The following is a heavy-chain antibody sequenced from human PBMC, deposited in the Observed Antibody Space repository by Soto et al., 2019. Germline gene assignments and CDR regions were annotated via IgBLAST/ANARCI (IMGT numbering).Heavy chain of an antibody. Sequence: GESLKISCQSSGYTFANYWIVWVRQMPGKGRGWMGIIYPSDSTVKYSPSVQGQVTMSVDKSISTAYLQCSSLKASDAAVYYCARGNVANYFEPWGPGTLVTVSS. CDR3: ARGNVANYFEP. CDR1: GYTFANYW. D-gene: IGHD1-7*01. CDR2: IYPSDSTV. J-gene: IGHJ5*02. V-gene: IGHV5-51*01.